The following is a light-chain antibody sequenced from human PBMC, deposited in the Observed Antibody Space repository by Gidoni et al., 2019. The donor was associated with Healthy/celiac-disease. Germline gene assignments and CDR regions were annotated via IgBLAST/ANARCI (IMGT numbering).Light chain of an antibody. J-gene: IGKJ2*01. CDR2: WAS. Sequence: DIVMTQSPDSLAVSLGERATINCKSSQSVLYSSNNKNYLAWYQQKPGQPPKLLIYWASTRESGVPDRFSGSGSGTDFTLTISSLQAEDVAVDYCQQYYSTRTFGQGTKLEIK. CDR3: QQYYSTRT. V-gene: IGKV4-1*01. CDR1: QSVLYSSNNKNY.